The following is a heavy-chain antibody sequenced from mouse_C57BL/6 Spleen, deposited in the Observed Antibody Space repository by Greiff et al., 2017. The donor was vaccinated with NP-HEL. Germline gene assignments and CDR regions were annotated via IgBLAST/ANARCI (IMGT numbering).Heavy chain of an antibody. CDR3: ARRKFDY. V-gene: IGHV5-9*01. CDR1: GFTFSSYT. CDR2: ISGGGGNT. Sequence: EVQVVESGGGLVKPGGSLKLSCAASGFTFSSYTMSWVRQTPEKRLEWVATISGGGGNTYYPDSVKGRFTISRDNAKNTLYLQMSSLRSEDTALYYCARRKFDYWGQGTTLTVSS. J-gene: IGHJ2*01.